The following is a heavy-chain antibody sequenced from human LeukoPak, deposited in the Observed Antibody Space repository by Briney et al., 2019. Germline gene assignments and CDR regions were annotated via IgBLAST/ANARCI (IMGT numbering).Heavy chain of an antibody. CDR1: GLTFSSYS. CDR3: ARTYNNWYFDL. Sequence: GGSLRLSCVVSGLTFSSYSMSWVRQAPGKGLVWVSRINSDGSSTSYADSVKGRFTISRDNAKNTLYLQMNSLRAEDTAVYYCARTYNNWYFDLWGRGTLVTVSS. V-gene: IGHV3-74*01. CDR2: INSDGSST. J-gene: IGHJ2*01. D-gene: IGHD3-10*01.